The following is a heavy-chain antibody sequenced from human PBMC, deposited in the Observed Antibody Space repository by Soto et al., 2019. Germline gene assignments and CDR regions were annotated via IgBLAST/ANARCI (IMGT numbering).Heavy chain of an antibody. Sequence: SETLSLTCTVSGGSISSGGYYWSWIRQHPGKGLEWIGYIYYSGSTYYNPSLKSRVTISVDTSKNQFSLKLSSVTAADTAVYYCARGAGSRKGIDHWGQGTRVTVSS. V-gene: IGHV4-31*03. CDR2: IYYSGST. J-gene: IGHJ4*02. CDR3: ARGAGSRKGIDH. D-gene: IGHD5-12*01. CDR1: GGSISSGGYY.